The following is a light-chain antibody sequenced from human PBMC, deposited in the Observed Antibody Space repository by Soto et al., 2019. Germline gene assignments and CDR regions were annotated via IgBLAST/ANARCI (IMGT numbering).Light chain of an antibody. V-gene: IGKV3-11*01. CDR1: QSVSRY. CDR2: DAS. J-gene: IGKJ5*01. Sequence: EIVLTQTPATLSLSPGEIATLSGRASQSVSRYLAWSQQQPGQAPRLLIYDASNRATGVPARFSGSGSGTDFTLTISSLEPEDFALYYCQQRNNWPPITFGQGTRLEVK. CDR3: QQRNNWPPIT.